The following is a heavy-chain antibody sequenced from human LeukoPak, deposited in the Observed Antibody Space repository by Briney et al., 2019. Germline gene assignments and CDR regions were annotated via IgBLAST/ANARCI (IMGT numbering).Heavy chain of an antibody. CDR1: GFTFSNAW. D-gene: IGHD3-10*01. CDR3: AREGSSHDAFDI. Sequence: GGSLRLSCAASGFTFSNAWMSWVRQAPGKGLEWVGRIKSKTDGGTTDYAAPVKGRFTISRDNSKNTLYLQMNSLRADDTALYYCAREGSSHDAFDIWGQGTVVTVSS. V-gene: IGHV3-15*01. J-gene: IGHJ3*02. CDR2: IKSKTDGGTT.